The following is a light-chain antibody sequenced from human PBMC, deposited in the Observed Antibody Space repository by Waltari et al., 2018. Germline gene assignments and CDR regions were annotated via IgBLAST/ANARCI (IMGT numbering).Light chain of an antibody. V-gene: IGLV1-44*01. Sequence: QSALTQPPSASGTPGPRVTTSCSGSHSDLGRKTVHWYQQFPGTAPKLPIYSNDQRPSGVPDRVSGSKSGTSASLAISGLQSEDEADYYCAAWDDSLNGWVFGGGTKLTVL. CDR3: AAWDDSLNGWV. CDR1: HSDLGRKT. CDR2: SND. J-gene: IGLJ3*02.